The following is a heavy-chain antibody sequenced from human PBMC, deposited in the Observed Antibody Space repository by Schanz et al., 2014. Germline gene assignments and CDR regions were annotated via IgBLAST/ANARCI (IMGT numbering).Heavy chain of an antibody. J-gene: IGHJ6*03. V-gene: IGHV3-33*08. D-gene: IGHD2-15*01. CDR2: VWSDGNTK. CDR1: GFTFSTYA. CDR3: ARDAVALVPEYFMDV. Sequence: VQLLQSGGALVQPGGSLRLSCSASGFTFSTYAMGWVRQTPGKGLEWVALVWSDGNTKYYVDSVKGRFTISRDNSMNTLHLQMDGLRVEDTAVYYCARDAVALVPEYFMDVWGKGTPVTVSS.